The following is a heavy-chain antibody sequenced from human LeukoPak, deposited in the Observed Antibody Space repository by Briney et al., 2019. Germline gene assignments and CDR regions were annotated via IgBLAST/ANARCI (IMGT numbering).Heavy chain of an antibody. CDR2: INPSGGST. CDR1: GYTFTSYY. J-gene: IGHJ6*02. Sequence: ASVKVPCTASGYTFTSYYMHWVRQAPGQGLEWMGIINPSGGSTSYAQKFQGRVTMTRDTSTSTVYMELSSLRSEDTAVYYCAIHTVTKDTSADYYYGMDVWGQGTTVTVSS. CDR3: AIHTVTKDTSADYYYGMDV. D-gene: IGHD4-11*01. V-gene: IGHV1-46*01.